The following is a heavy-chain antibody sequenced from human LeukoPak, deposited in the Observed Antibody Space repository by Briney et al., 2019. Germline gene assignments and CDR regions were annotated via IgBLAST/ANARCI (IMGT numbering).Heavy chain of an antibody. CDR3: AISSNWYNWHFDL. D-gene: IGHD6-13*01. J-gene: IGHJ2*01. CDR2: IYSGGSR. CDR1: GFTVRSNY. Sequence: TGGSLRLSCAASGFTVRSNYMSWVRQAPGKGLEWVSVIYSGGSRYHADSVKGRFTISRDNSKNTLYLQMNSLRAEDTAVYYCAISSNWYNWHFDLWGRGTLVTVSS. V-gene: IGHV3-53*01.